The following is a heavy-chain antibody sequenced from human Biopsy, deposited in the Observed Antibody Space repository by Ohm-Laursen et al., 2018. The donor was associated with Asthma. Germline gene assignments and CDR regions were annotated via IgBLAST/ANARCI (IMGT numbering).Heavy chain of an antibody. Sequence: SLRLSCTASGFTFDDYAMHWVRQAPGKGLEWVSGVSWNSGSIDYADSVKGRFTISRDNAKNSLYLQMNSLRGADTALYYCVKDIRLQLWGFDSWGQGALVTVSS. CDR2: VSWNSGSI. CDR1: GFTFDDYA. CDR3: VKDIRLQLWGFDS. J-gene: IGHJ4*02. V-gene: IGHV3-9*01. D-gene: IGHD6-13*01.